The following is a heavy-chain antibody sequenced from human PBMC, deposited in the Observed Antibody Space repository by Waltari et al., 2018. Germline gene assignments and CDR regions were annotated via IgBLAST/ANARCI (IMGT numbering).Heavy chain of an antibody. J-gene: IGHJ4*02. CDR2: INFSGGNT. Sequence: EVQLLESGGAFVRPGGSLRLSCAAAGLHFRNYAMTWVRQAPGKGLECVASINFSGGNTVYADSVKGRSNIARDNSKNTLSIQLDSLRLDDTAVYFCARVNRESLIRGATIDSWGQGTRVTVSS. V-gene: IGHV3-23*01. CDR3: ARVNRESLIRGATIDS. D-gene: IGHD3-10*01. CDR1: GLHFRNYA.